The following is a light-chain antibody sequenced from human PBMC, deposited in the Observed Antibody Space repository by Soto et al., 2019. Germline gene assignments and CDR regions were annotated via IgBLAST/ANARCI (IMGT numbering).Light chain of an antibody. CDR2: DVT. V-gene: IGLV2-11*01. J-gene: IGLJ1*01. CDR1: SIDVDDY. Sequence: QSVLTQPRSVSGSPGQSVTISCSGTSIDVDDYVSWYQQHPGKAPKVIIYDVTERPSGVPDRFSGSKSGNAASLAVSGLQAEDEADCYCCAHVGSSTYVFGSGTKVTVL. CDR3: CAHVGSSTYV.